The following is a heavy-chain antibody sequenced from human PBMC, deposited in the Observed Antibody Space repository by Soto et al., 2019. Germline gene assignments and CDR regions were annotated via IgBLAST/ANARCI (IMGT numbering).Heavy chain of an antibody. V-gene: IGHV5-51*01. J-gene: IGHJ6*02. D-gene: IGHD6-13*01. CDR3: ARTSAAGKYYYGMEV. CDR2: IYPGDSDT. Sequence: GESLKISCKGSGYSFSTYWIGWVRQMPGKGLEGMVIIYPGDSDTRYSPSFQGQVTISADKSISTAYLQWSSLKASDTAMYYCARTSAAGKYYYGMEVWGQGTTVTVSS. CDR1: GYSFSTYW.